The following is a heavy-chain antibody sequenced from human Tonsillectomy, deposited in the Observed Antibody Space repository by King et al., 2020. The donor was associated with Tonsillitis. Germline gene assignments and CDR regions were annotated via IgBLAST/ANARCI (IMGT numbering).Heavy chain of an antibody. Sequence: VQLVESGGGLVKPGGSLRLSCATSAFIFSNYALTWVRQAPGKGLEWVSSTSSSSSRIFYADSVKGRFTISRDSAKNSLYLQMNSLRVEDTAVYYFSKEKGAGYYDSGRGAVAISGQGTMVPVSS. V-gene: IGHV3-21*01. CDR3: SKEKGAGYYDSGRGAVAI. CDR2: TSSSSSRI. CDR1: AFIFSNYA. D-gene: IGHD3-22*01. J-gene: IGHJ3*02.